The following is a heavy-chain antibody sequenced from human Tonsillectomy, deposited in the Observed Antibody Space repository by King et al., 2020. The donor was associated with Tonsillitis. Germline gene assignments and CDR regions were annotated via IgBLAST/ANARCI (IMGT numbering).Heavy chain of an antibody. D-gene: IGHD5-24*01. V-gene: IGHV3-7*01. Sequence: VQLVESGGGLVQPGGSLRLSCAASGFTFSSYWMSWVRQAPGKGLEWVANIKQDGSEKYYVDSVKGRFTISRDNAKNSLYLQMNSLRAEDTTVYYCARIWGGYKTGPFDYWGQGTLVTVSS. CDR3: ARIWGGYKTGPFDY. CDR2: IKQDGSEK. J-gene: IGHJ4*02. CDR1: GFTFSSYW.